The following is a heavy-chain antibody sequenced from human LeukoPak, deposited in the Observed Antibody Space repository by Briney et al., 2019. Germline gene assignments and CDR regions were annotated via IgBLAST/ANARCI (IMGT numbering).Heavy chain of an antibody. D-gene: IGHD3-9*01. Sequence: ASVKVSCKASGYTFTGYYMHWVRQAPGQGLEWMGWINPSSGGTNYAQKFQGRVTMTRDTSISTAYMELSRLRSDDTAVYYCARAPLRQYYDILTGYYNPFDYWGQGTLVTVSS. CDR3: ARAPLRQYYDILTGYYNPFDY. CDR2: INPSSGGT. V-gene: IGHV1-2*02. CDR1: GYTFTGYY. J-gene: IGHJ4*02.